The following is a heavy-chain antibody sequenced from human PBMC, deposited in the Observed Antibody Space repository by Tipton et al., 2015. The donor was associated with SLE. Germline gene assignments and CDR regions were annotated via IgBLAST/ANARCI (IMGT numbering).Heavy chain of an antibody. CDR2: INYSGNT. J-gene: IGHJ3*01. CDR1: GDSINGGGYY. CDR3: ATSLNYYDSSGPEG. V-gene: IGHV4-31*03. D-gene: IGHD3-22*01. Sequence: TLSLTCTVSGDSINGGGYYWSWIRQYPGQGLEWIGEINYSGNTKYNPSLKSRVTISVDTSKNQFSLNLNFMTAADTAMYYCATSLNYYDSSGPEGWGQGTMVTVSS.